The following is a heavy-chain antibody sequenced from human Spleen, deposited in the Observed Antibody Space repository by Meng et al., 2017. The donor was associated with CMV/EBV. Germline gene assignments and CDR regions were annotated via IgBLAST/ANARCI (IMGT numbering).Heavy chain of an antibody. D-gene: IGHD2-2*01. CDR2: ISSSSSYI. V-gene: IGHV3-21*01. CDR1: GFTFSSYS. J-gene: IGHJ6*02. CDR3: ARDYCSSTSCYDYYYGMDV. Sequence: GESLKISCAASGFTFSSYSMNWVRQAPGKGLEWVSSISSSSSYIYYADSVKGRFTISRGNAKNSLYLQMNSLRAEDTAVYYCARDYCSSTSCYDYYYGMDVWGQGTTVTVSS.